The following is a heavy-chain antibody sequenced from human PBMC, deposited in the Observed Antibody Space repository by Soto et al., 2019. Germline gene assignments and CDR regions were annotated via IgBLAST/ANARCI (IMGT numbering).Heavy chain of an antibody. CDR3: AKELVNSGWTYFDY. Sequence: GGSLRLSCAASGFTFNTYAMSWVRQAPGKGLEWVSAISDSGGRTYYADSVKGRFTISRDNSKDTLYLQMNSLRAEDTAVYFCAKELVNSGWTYFDYWGQGTLVTVSS. CDR1: GFTFNTYA. D-gene: IGHD6-19*01. J-gene: IGHJ4*02. V-gene: IGHV3-23*01. CDR2: ISDSGGRT.